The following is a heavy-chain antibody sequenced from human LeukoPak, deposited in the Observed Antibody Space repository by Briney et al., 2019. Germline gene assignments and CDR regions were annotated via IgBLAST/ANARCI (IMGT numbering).Heavy chain of an antibody. CDR1: GGSISSGAYY. J-gene: IGHJ4*02. Sequence: SQTLSLTCTVSGGSISSGAYYWNWIRQPPGKGLEWIGYIYHSGSTYYNPSLKSRVTISVDRSKNQFSLKLSSVTAADTAMYYCARVSPYDFWSGYPGRGPYYFDYWGQGTLVTVSS. V-gene: IGHV4-30-2*01. D-gene: IGHD3-3*01. CDR3: ARVSPYDFWSGYPGRGPYYFDY. CDR2: IYHSGST.